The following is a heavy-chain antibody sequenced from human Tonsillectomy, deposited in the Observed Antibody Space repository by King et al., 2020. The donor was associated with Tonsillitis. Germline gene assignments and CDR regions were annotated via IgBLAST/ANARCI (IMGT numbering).Heavy chain of an antibody. CDR3: SCRRVGRAYYYGMVV. D-gene: IGHD1-26*01. Sequence: QLVQSGAEVKKPGESLKISCKGSGYSFTSYWIAWVRQMPGKGLEWMGIIYPGDSDTRYSPSFQGQVTITVDKSISTAYLQLSSLKASDTAIYYCSCRRVGRAYYYGMVVWGQGTTVTVFS. V-gene: IGHV5-51*01. CDR2: IYPGDSDT. CDR1: GYSFTSYW. J-gene: IGHJ6*02.